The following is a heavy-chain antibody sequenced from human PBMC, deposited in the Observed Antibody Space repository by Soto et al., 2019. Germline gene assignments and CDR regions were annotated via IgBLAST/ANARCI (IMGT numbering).Heavy chain of an antibody. CDR1: GYSFTSYW. Sequence: GESLKISCKGSGYSFTSYWISWVRQMPGKGLEWMGRIDPSDSYTNYRPSFQGHVTISADKSISTAYLQWSSLKASDTAMYYCARHGWGYRLSPKLGPGCCDPWGQGTLVTVAS. CDR2: IDPSDSYT. V-gene: IGHV5-10-1*01. CDR3: ARHGWGYRLSPKLGPGCCDP. J-gene: IGHJ5*02. D-gene: IGHD3-10*01.